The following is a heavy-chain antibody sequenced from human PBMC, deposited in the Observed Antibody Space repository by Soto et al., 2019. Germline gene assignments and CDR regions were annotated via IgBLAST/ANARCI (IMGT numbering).Heavy chain of an antibody. CDR1: GGSISSGDYY. Sequence: SETLSLTCTVSGGSISSGDYYWSWIRQPPGKGLEWIGYIYYSGSTYYNPSLKSRVTISVDTSKNQFSLKLSSVTAADTAVYYCARKYYDFWSGYPEPWFHPWGQGTLVTVSS. CDR2: IYYSGST. J-gene: IGHJ5*02. V-gene: IGHV4-30-4*01. D-gene: IGHD3-3*01. CDR3: ARKYYDFWSGYPEPWFHP.